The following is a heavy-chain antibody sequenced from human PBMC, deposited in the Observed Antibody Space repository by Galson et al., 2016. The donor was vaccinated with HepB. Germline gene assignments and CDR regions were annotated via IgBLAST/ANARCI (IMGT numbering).Heavy chain of an antibody. V-gene: IGHV3-9*01. CDR1: GFSLAEYA. D-gene: IGHD6-19*01. Sequence: SLRLSCAASGFSLAEYAIHWVRQVPGKGLEWASGISWNGRTLGYAGSVKGRFTISKDHAKNSLYLQMNSLRPEDTALYYCAKDKTSGYSSGWYYFDYWGQGTLVTVSS. J-gene: IGHJ4*02. CDR2: ISWNGRTL. CDR3: AKDKTSGYSSGWYYFDY.